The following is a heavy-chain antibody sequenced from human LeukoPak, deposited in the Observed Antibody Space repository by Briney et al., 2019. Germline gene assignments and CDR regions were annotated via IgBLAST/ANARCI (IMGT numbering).Heavy chain of an antibody. Sequence: ASVKVSCKASGYTFTGYYMHWVRQAPGQGLDWMGWINPNSGGTNFAQKSQGRVTMTRDASISTAYMELSRLRSDDTAVYYCARGGYSGYDNDYWGQGTLVTVSS. CDR1: GYTFTGYY. CDR2: INPNSGGT. V-gene: IGHV1-2*02. CDR3: ARGGYSGYDNDY. D-gene: IGHD5-12*01. J-gene: IGHJ4*02.